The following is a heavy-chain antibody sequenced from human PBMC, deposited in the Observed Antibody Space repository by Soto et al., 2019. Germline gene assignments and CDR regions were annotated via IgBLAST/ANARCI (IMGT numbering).Heavy chain of an antibody. J-gene: IGHJ4*02. CDR1: GDSMRGYHFY. Sequence: TSETLSLTCSVSGDSMRGYHFYWGWIRQAPGKGLEWIGSAYFSGGNTYYSPSLKSRVSISVDTSKNGFSLRLTSLTAADTAVYFCAYGSSSAWIDYWGQGTLVTVSS. CDR3: AYGSSSAWIDY. CDR2: AYFSGGNT. D-gene: IGHD6-25*01. V-gene: IGHV4-39*01.